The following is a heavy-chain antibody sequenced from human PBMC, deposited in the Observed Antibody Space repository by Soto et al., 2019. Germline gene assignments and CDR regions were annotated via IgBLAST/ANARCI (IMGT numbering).Heavy chain of an antibody. V-gene: IGHV3-20*01. CDR1: GFTFDDYG. Sequence: GGSLRLSCAASGFTFDDYGMSWVRQAPGKGLEWVSGINWNGGSTGYADSVKGRFTISRDNAKNSLYLQMNSLRAEDTALYHCARGGGAYGDSGYYFDYWGQGTLVTVSS. J-gene: IGHJ4*02. CDR2: INWNGGST. D-gene: IGHD4-17*01. CDR3: ARGGGAYGDSGYYFDY.